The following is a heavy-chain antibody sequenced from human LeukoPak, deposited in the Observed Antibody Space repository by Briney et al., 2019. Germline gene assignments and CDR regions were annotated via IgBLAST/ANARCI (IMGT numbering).Heavy chain of an antibody. CDR1: GFTFSSYA. D-gene: IGHD6-19*01. Sequence: PGGSLRLSCAAFGFTFSSYAMSWVRRAPGKGREGVSAISGSGGSTYYADSVKGRFTISRDNSKNTLYLQMNSLRAEDTAVYYCAKGPAPIAVAGTDYWGQGTLVTVSS. CDR2: ISGSGGST. CDR3: AKGPAPIAVAGTDY. V-gene: IGHV3-23*01. J-gene: IGHJ4*02.